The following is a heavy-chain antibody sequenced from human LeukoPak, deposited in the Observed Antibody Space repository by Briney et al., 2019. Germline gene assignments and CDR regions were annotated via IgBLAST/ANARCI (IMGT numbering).Heavy chain of an antibody. D-gene: IGHD3-16*01. CDR3: ARHYGSYNWFDP. CDR1: GYSISSGYY. J-gene: IGHJ5*02. Sequence: PSETLSLTCAVSGYSISSGYYWGWIRQPPGKGLEWIGSIYHSGSTNYNPSLKSRVTISVDTSKNQFSLKLSSVTAADTAVYYCARHYGSYNWFDPWGQGTLVTVSS. CDR2: IYHSGST. V-gene: IGHV4-38-2*01.